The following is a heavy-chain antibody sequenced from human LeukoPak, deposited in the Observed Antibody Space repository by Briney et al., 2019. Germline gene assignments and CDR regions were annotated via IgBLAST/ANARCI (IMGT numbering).Heavy chain of an antibody. CDR2: IYYSGST. D-gene: IGHD2-2*01. CDR1: GGSISSGGYY. CDR3: ARVVKIVVVPAALLGDYYFDY. J-gene: IGHJ4*02. V-gene: IGHV4-31*03. Sequence: SETLSLTCTVSGGSISSGGYYWSWIRQHPGKGLEWIGYIYYSGSTYYNPSLKSRVTIPVDTSKNQFSLKLSSVTAADTAVYCCARVVKIVVVPAALLGDYYFDYWGQGTLVTVSS.